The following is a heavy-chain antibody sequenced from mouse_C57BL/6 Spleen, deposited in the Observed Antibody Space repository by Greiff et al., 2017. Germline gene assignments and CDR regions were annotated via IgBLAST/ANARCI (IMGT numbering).Heavy chain of an antibody. J-gene: IGHJ1*03. Sequence: VQLQQSGAELVKPGASVKLSCKASGYTFTSSWMHWVKQRPGRGLEWIGRIDPNSGGTKYNEKFKSKATLTVDKPSSTAYMQLSSLTSEDSAVYYCARWYYGSSYEWYFDVWGTGTTVTVSS. CDR2: IDPNSGGT. D-gene: IGHD1-1*01. CDR1: GYTFTSSW. V-gene: IGHV1-72*01. CDR3: ARWYYGSSYEWYFDV.